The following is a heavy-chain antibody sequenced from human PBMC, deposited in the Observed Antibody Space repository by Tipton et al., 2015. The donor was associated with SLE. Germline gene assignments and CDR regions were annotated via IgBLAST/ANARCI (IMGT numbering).Heavy chain of an antibody. Sequence: TLSLTCTVSGGSISSGHYYWSWIRQPAGKGLEWIGRIYTSGSTNYNPSLKSRVTISLDASKNQFSLNRSSVTAADTAVYYCARVDRRTWTPFEYWGQGILVTVSS. CDR2: IYTSGST. D-gene: IGHD1-1*01. CDR3: ARVDRRTWTPFEY. J-gene: IGHJ4*02. V-gene: IGHV4-61*02. CDR1: GGSISSGHYY.